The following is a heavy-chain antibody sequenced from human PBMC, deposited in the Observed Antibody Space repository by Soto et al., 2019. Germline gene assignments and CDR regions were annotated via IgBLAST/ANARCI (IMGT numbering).Heavy chain of an antibody. J-gene: IGHJ4*02. V-gene: IGHV3-30-3*01. CDR2: ISYDGSNK. CDR1: GFTFSSYA. D-gene: IGHD6-19*01. CDR3: ARAFPGYSSGWML. Sequence: QVQLVESGGGVVQPGRSLRLSCAASGFTFSSYAMHWVRQAPGKGLEWVAVISYDGSNKYYADSVKGRFTISRDNSKNTLSLQMNSLRAEDTAVYYCARAFPGYSSGWMLWGQGTLVTVSS.